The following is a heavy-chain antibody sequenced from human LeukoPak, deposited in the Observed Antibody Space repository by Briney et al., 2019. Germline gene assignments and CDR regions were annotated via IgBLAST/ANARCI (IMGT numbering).Heavy chain of an antibody. J-gene: IGHJ4*02. CDR2: IYYSGST. CDR3: ARGALDTKTRFDY. Sequence: PSETLSLTCTVSGGSISGYYWGWIRQPPGKGLEWIGYIYYSGSTKYNPSLRSRVTISVDASKNQFSLRLSSLTAADSAVYYCARGALDTKTRFDYWGQGTLVTVSS. V-gene: IGHV4-59*01. D-gene: IGHD5-18*01. CDR1: GGSISGYY.